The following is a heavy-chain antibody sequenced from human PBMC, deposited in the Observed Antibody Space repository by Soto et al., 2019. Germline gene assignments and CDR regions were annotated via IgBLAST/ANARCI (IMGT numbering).Heavy chain of an antibody. J-gene: IGHJ4*02. V-gene: IGHV3-66*01. Sequence: EVQLVESGGGLVQPGGSLRLSCAASGFTVSNNYMRWVRQAPGKGLEWVSLIYSGGATYYADCVKGRFTISRDNSKNTLYLQMNGLRAEDTAVYYCARDGTYNWVGGQGILVTVSS. D-gene: IGHD1-1*01. CDR3: ARDGTYNWV. CDR1: GFTVSNNY. CDR2: IYSGGAT.